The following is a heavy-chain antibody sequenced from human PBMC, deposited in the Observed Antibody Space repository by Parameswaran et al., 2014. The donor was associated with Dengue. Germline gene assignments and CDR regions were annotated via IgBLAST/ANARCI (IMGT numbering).Heavy chain of an antibody. V-gene: IGHV4-34*01. Sequence: ASETLSLTCAVYGGSFSGYYWSWIRQPPGKGLEWIGEINHTGSTDYNPSLKSRVTISVDTSKNQFSLKLSSVTAADTAVYYCARPITLVRGLYYFDYWGQGTLVTVSS. CDR3: ARPITLVRGLYYFDY. D-gene: IGHD3-10*01. CDR1: GGSFSGYY. CDR2: INHTGST. J-gene: IGHJ4*02.